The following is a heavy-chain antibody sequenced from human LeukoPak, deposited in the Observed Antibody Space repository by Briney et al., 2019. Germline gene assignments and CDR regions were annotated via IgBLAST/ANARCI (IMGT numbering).Heavy chain of an antibody. CDR1: GFTFSSYS. J-gene: IGHJ5*02. CDR3: ARGSGSYSFNLLGFDP. V-gene: IGHV3-48*01. D-gene: IGHD1-26*01. Sequence: GGSLRLSCAASGFTFSSYSMNWVRQAPGKGLEWVSYISSSSSTIYYADSVKGRFTISRDNAKNSVYLQMNSLRAEDTAVYYCARGSGSYSFNLLGFDPWGQGTLVTVSS. CDR2: ISSSSSTI.